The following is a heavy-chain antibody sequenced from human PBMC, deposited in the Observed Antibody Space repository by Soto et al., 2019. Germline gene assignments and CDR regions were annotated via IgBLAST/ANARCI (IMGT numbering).Heavy chain of an antibody. Sequence: GGSLRLSCVGSGFTFRTYAMTWVRQAPGKGLEGVAGISRSGDTYYADSVKGRFTIYRDNSMNTLYLEMESLRGDDTAVYYCAKDPNSSSYYFYMDVWGKGTTVTVSS. CDR3: AKDPNSSSYYFYMDV. CDR1: GFTFRTYA. V-gene: IGHV3-23*01. J-gene: IGHJ6*03. D-gene: IGHD6-6*01. CDR2: ISRSGDT.